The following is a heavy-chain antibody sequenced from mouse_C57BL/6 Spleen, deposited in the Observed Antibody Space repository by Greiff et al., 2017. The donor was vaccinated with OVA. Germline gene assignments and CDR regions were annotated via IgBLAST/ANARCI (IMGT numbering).Heavy chain of an antibody. J-gene: IGHJ4*01. CDR1: GFTFSDYG. Sequence: EVQVVESGGGLVKPGGSLKLSCAASGFTFSDYGMHWVRQAPEKGLEWVAYISSGSSTIYYAYTVKGRFTISRDHAKNTMFLQMTRLRSEDTAMYYCASYGSSYYYAMDYWGQGTSVTVSS. CDR3: ASYGSSYYYAMDY. V-gene: IGHV5-17*01. CDR2: ISSGSSTI. D-gene: IGHD1-1*01.